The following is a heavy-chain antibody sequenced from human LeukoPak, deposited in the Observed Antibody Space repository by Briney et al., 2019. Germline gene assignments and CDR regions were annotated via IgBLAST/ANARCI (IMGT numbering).Heavy chain of an antibody. CDR2: IIPIFGTA. D-gene: IGHD2-2*01. Sequence: SVKVSCKASGGTFSSYAISWVRQAPGQGLEWMGGIIPIFGTANYAQKFQGRVTITADESTSTAYMELSSQRSEDTAVYYCARDNDRVVPAADYYGMDVWGQGTTVTVSS. CDR3: ARDNDRVVPAADYYGMDV. J-gene: IGHJ6*02. V-gene: IGHV1-69*13. CDR1: GGTFSSYA.